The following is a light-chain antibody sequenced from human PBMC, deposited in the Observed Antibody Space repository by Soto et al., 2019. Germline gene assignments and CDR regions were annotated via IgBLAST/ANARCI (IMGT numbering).Light chain of an antibody. CDR2: GAS. Sequence: EIVLTQSPGTLSLSPGDRATLSCRASQSVSTNYLAWYQRKLGQAPRLLIYGASSRATGIPDRFSGNGSGTDFTLTISRLEPEDFAVYSCHQYGSTPFTFGPGTKVDIK. V-gene: IGKV3-20*01. J-gene: IGKJ3*01. CDR3: HQYGSTPFT. CDR1: QSVSTNY.